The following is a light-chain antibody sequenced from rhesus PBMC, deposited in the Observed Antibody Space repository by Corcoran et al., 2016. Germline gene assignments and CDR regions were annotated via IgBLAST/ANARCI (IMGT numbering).Light chain of an antibody. V-gene: IGKV1-43*02. CDR2: AAS. CDR3: LQYNNDPYS. Sequence: DIQMTQSPSSLSASVGDRVTLTCRASQGISTSLNWYQTKPGKPPKRLIYAASSLESGVPSRFSGSGSGTDFTLTLRRLQPDDFATYYYLQYNNDPYSFGQGTKVEIK. J-gene: IGKJ2*01. CDR1: QGISTS.